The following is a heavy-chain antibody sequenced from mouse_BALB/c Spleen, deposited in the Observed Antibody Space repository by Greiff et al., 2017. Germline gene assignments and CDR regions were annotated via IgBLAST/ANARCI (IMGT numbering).Heavy chain of an antibody. CDR2: IDPANGNT. CDR1: GFNIKDTY. J-gene: IGHJ2*01. Sequence: EVKLQESGAELVKPGASVKLSCTASGFNIKDTYMHWVKQRPEQGLEWIGRIDPANGNTKYDPKFQGKATITADTSSNTAYLQLSSLTSEDTAVYYCASGRYDDYWGQGTTLTVSS. CDR3: ASGRYDDY. V-gene: IGHV14-3*02. D-gene: IGHD2-14*01.